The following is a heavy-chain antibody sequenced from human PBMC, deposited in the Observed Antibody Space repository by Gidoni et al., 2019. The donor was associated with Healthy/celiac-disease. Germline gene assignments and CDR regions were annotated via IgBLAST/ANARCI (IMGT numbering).Heavy chain of an antibody. Sequence: EVQLVDSGGGLVKPGVSLGLACAASGFTFSSYSLNWVLPAPGKGLEWVSSISSSSSYIYYADSVKGRFTISRDNAKNSLYLQMNSLRAEDTAVYYCARLENYYDSSGYSRSWFDPWGQGTLVTVSS. V-gene: IGHV3-21*01. CDR1: GFTFSSYS. CDR3: ARLENYYDSSGYSRSWFDP. D-gene: IGHD3-22*01. J-gene: IGHJ5*02. CDR2: ISSSSSYI.